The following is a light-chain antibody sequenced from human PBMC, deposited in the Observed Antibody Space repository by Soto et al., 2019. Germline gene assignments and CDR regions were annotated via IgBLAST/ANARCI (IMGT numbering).Light chain of an antibody. CDR2: GAS. Sequence: DIQMTQSPSSLSASVGDRVTITCRASENINMHLNWYQQQPGKAPKLLIYGASSLQNGVPSRFRGGGSGTDFTLIITNLQPEDFATYYCQQSYTALSITFGQGTRLEIK. J-gene: IGKJ5*01. V-gene: IGKV1-39*01. CDR1: ENINMH. CDR3: QQSYTALSIT.